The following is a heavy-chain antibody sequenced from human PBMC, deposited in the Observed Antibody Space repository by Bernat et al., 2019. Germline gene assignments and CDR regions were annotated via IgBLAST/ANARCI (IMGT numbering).Heavy chain of an antibody. J-gene: IGHJ4*02. CDR1: GFTFSNYE. D-gene: IGHD1-26*01. Sequence: EVQLVESGGGLVQPGGSLRLSCAASGFTFSNYEINWVRQTPGEGLEWVSSISSSGSTVYYADSVKGRLTISRDNAKNSLYLQMNRLRAEDTAVYYCARDLFSGHATGDYWGQGTLVTVSS. CDR3: ARDLFSGHATGDY. V-gene: IGHV3-48*03. CDR2: ISSSGSTV.